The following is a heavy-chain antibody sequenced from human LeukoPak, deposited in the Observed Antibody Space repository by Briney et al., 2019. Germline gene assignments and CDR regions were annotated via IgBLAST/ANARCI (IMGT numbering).Heavy chain of an antibody. Sequence: ASVKVSCKASGYTFTGYYMHWMRQAPGQGLEWMGWINPNSGGTNYEQKFQGRVTMTRDTSISTDYMELSRLRSDDTAVYYCASDPRLYYDILTGYNWGQGTLVTVSA. J-gene: IGHJ4*02. V-gene: IGHV1-2*02. D-gene: IGHD3-9*01. CDR3: ASDPRLYYDILTGYN. CDR2: INPNSGGT. CDR1: GYTFTGYY.